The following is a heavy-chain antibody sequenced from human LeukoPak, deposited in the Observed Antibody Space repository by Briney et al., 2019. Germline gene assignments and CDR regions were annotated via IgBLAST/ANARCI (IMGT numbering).Heavy chain of an antibody. CDR2: IRYDGGNK. D-gene: IGHD2-2*02. Sequence: GGSLRLSCAATGFTFSTYGMHWVRQAPGKGLEWVTSIRYDGGNKYYADSVKGRFTISRDNSKNTLYLQMNSLRAEDTAVYYCAKEKSRYCSTIDCYTKDLDYWGQGTLVTVSS. V-gene: IGHV3-30*02. CDR3: AKEKSRYCSTIDCYTKDLDY. CDR1: GFTFSTYG. J-gene: IGHJ4*02.